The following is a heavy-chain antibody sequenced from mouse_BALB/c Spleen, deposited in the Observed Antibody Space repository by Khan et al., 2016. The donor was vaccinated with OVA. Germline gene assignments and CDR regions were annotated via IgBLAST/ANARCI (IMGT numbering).Heavy chain of an antibody. J-gene: IGHJ3*01. D-gene: IGHD1-1*01. V-gene: IGHV2-2*01. CDR2: IWSGGNT. CDR3: TRNAGRCDFAY. Sequence: QVQLKESGPGLVQPSQSLSITCTVSGFSFSTYGIHWVRQSPGTGLEWLGVIWSGGNTDYNEPFISRLSISKDNSKSQVFFKMNSLQADDTAIYYGTRNAGRCDFAYWGQGTLVTVS. CDR1: GFSFSTYG.